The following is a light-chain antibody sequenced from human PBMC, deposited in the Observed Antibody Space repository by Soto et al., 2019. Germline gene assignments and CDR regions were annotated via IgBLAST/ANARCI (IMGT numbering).Light chain of an antibody. V-gene: IGKV3D-15*01. Sequence: EIVMTQSPATLSVSLWGIATLSCRASQIISGTFALYQQKPGQSPSLLIYGASTSATGIPDRSSSRGAGTDFTITISRLEPEDFSVYYCQQYSSSGTFGQGTKVDI. CDR1: QIISGT. CDR2: GAS. J-gene: IGKJ1*01. CDR3: QQYSSSGT.